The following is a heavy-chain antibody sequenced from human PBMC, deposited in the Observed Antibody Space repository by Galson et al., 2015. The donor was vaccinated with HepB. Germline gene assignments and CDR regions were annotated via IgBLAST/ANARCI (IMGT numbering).Heavy chain of an antibody. Sequence: SLRLSCAASGFTFSSYGISWVRQAPGKGLEWVSGISSSGIQRYYADSVKGRFTISRDNSDNTLYLQMDSLRAEDTAVYYCAKDLLDSSSWFHPPFDSWGQGTLVTVSS. CDR2: ISSSGIQR. J-gene: IGHJ4*02. D-gene: IGHD6-13*01. V-gene: IGHV3-23*01. CDR3: AKDLLDSSSWFHPPFDS. CDR1: GFTFSSYG.